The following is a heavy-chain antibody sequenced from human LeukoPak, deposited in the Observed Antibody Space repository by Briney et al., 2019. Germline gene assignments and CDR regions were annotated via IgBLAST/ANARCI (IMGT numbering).Heavy chain of an antibody. CDR3: ARPGGGYSYGYPSGHDAFDI. J-gene: IGHJ3*02. V-gene: IGHV3-64*01. CDR1: GVTFSSYA. D-gene: IGHD5-18*01. Sequence: GCLRLSRAASGVTFSSYAMHWVRQAPGKGLEYVSAISSNVGSTYYANSVKGRFTTSRDNSKNTLYLRMGSLRAEDMAVYYCARPGGGYSYGYPSGHDAFDIWGQGTMVTVSS. CDR2: ISSNVGST.